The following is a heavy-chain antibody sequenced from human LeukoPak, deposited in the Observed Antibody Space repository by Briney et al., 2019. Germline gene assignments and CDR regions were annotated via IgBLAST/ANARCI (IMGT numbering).Heavy chain of an antibody. CDR3: ARDSHSSGYYSWVDY. Sequence: GGSLRLSCAASGFTFNTSGMHWVRQAPGKGLEGVAVISYDGSDRYYSDSVKGRFTISRDNFKNTLYLQMNSLRAEDTAAYYCARDSHSSGYYSWVDYWGQGTLVTVSS. D-gene: IGHD3-22*01. CDR1: GFTFNTSG. V-gene: IGHV3-30*03. J-gene: IGHJ4*02. CDR2: ISYDGSDR.